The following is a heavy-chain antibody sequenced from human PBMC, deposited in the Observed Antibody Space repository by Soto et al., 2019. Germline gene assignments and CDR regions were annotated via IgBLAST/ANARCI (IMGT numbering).Heavy chain of an antibody. CDR1: GFTFSSYA. CDR2: ISSNGGST. CDR3: VKISEGSGSYDY. D-gene: IGHD1-26*01. Sequence: EVQLVESGGGLVQPGGSLRLSCSASGFTFSSYAMHWVRQAPGKGLEYVSAISSNGGSTYYADSVKGRFSISRDNSKNPLYLQMSSLRPEDTAVYYCVKISEGSGSYDYWGQGTLVTVSS. J-gene: IGHJ4*02. V-gene: IGHV3-64D*06.